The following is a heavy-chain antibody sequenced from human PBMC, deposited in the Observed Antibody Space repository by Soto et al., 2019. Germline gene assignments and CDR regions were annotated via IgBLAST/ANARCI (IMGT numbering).Heavy chain of an antibody. V-gene: IGHV3-23*01. CDR1: GFNFSSYA. Sequence: PGGSLRLSCAASGFNFSSYAMSWVRQAPGKGLEWVSAISGSGGSTYYADSVKGRFTISRDNSKNTLYLQMNSLRAEDTAVYYCAKDGLPLIRAPRGYSSSWQSYFDYWGQGTLVTVSS. D-gene: IGHD6-13*01. CDR2: ISGSGGST. J-gene: IGHJ4*02. CDR3: AKDGLPLIRAPRGYSSSWQSYFDY.